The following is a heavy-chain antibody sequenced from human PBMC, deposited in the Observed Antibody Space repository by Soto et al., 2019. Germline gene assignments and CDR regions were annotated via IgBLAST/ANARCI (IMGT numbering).Heavy chain of an antibody. Sequence: SETLSLTCTVSGGSISSSSYYWGWIRQPPGKGLEWIGSIYYSGSTYYNPSLKSRVTISVDTSKNQFSLKLSSVTAADTAVYYCATLVAATPLGYYYYYYYMDVWGKGTTVTVSS. CDR3: ATLVAATPLGYYYYYYYMDV. CDR2: IYYSGST. CDR1: GGSISSSSYY. J-gene: IGHJ6*03. V-gene: IGHV4-39*01. D-gene: IGHD2-15*01.